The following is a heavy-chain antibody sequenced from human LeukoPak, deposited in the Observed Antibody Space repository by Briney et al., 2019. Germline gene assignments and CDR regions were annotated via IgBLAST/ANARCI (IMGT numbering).Heavy chain of an antibody. CDR2: IKQDGSEK. J-gene: IGHJ4*02. V-gene: IGHV3-7*01. CDR1: GFTFSSYG. Sequence: GGSLRLSCATSGFTFSSYGMHWVRQAPGKGLEWVANIKQDGSEKYYVDSVKGRFTISRDNAKNSLYLQMNSLRAEDTAVYYCATEFDYWGQGTLVTVSS. CDR3: ATEFDY.